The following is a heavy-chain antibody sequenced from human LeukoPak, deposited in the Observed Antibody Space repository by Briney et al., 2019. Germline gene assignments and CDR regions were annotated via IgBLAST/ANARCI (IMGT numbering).Heavy chain of an antibody. CDR3: AKDHASDIWFGELLPDY. V-gene: IGHV3-20*04. D-gene: IGHD3-10*01. CDR1: GFTFDDYG. J-gene: IGHJ4*02. CDR2: INWNGGST. Sequence: PGGSLRLSCAASGFTFDDYGMSWVRQAPGKGLEWVSGINWNGGSTGYADSVNGRFTISRDNSKNTLNLYMFNLRAEDTAVYYCAKDHASDIWFGELLPDYWGQGTLVTVSS.